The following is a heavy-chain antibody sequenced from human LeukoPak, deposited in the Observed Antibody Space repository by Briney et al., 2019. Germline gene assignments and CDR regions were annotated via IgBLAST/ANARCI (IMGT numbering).Heavy chain of an antibody. J-gene: IGHJ4*02. CDR3: ARVRSPAAGTYYFDY. V-gene: IGHV3-30*04. D-gene: IGHD6-13*01. Sequence: QPGGSPRLSCAASGFIFSNYGLHWVRQAPGMGLEWVAVISFDGRIKNYADSVKGRFTISRDNSENTLYLQMNSLRAEDTAVYYCARVRSPAAGTYYFDYWGQGTLVTVSS. CDR1: GFIFSNYG. CDR2: ISFDGRIK.